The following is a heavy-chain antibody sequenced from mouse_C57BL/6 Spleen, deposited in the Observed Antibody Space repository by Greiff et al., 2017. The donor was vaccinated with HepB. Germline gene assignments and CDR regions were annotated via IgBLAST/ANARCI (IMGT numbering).Heavy chain of an antibody. CDR1: GYTFTSYW. D-gene: IGHD2-5*01. V-gene: IGHV1-72*01. CDR2: IDPNSGGT. Sequence: VQLQQPGAELVKPGASVTLSCKASGYTFTSYWMHWVKQRPGRGLEWIGRIDPNSGGTKYNAKFKSKATLTVDKPSSTAYMQLSSLTSEDSAVYYCARIYYSTWFAYWGQGTLVTVSA. J-gene: IGHJ3*01. CDR3: ARIYYSTWFAY.